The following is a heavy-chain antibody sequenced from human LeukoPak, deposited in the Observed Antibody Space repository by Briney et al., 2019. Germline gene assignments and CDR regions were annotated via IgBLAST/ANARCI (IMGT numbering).Heavy chain of an antibody. V-gene: IGHV5-51*01. D-gene: IGHD4-23*01. J-gene: IGHJ4*02. CDR3: ARHRVDYGGNPTLYDY. CDR1: GYSFTSYW. CDR2: IYPGDSDT. Sequence: GESLKISCKGSGYSFTSYWIGWVRQVPGKGLEWMGIIYPGDSDTRYSPSFQGQVTISADKSISTAYLQWSSLKASDTAMYYCARHRVDYGGNPTLYDYWGQGTLVTVSS.